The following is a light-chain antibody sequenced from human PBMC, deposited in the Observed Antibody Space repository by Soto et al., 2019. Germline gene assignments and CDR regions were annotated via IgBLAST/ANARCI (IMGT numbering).Light chain of an antibody. J-gene: IGKJ1*01. Sequence: DIVLTQSPGTLSSSPGGRATLSCRASQSVTDNYLAWYQQKPGQAPRLLTYGASSRATGIPDRFSGSGSGTDFALTISRLEPEDFAMYYCHQYGRSPRGTFGQGTKVEIK. CDR1: QSVTDNY. CDR2: GAS. CDR3: HQYGRSPRGT. V-gene: IGKV3-20*01.